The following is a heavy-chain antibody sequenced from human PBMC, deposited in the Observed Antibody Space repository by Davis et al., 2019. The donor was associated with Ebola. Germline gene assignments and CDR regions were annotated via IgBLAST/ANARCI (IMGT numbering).Heavy chain of an antibody. V-gene: IGHV6-1*01. D-gene: IGHD6-13*01. CDR1: GSISSHY. J-gene: IGHJ4*02. CDR3: ARQEAAAVYFDY. Sequence: GSISSHYWSWIRQSPSRGLEWLGRTYYRSKWYNDYAVSVKSRITINPDTSKNQFSLQLNSVTPEDTAVYYCARQEAAAVYFDYWGQGTLVTVSS. CDR2: TYYRSKWYN.